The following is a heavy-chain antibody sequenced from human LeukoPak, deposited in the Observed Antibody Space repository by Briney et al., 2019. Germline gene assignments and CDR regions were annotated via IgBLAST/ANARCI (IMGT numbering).Heavy chain of an antibody. D-gene: IGHD6-6*01. J-gene: IGHJ3*02. CDR3: AREHEESSSEEIDAFDI. CDR1: GGTFSSYA. CDR2: IIPIFGTA. V-gene: IGHV1-69*01. Sequence: ASVKVSCKASGGTFSSYAISWVRQAPGQGLEWMGGIIPIFGTANYAQKFQGRVTITADESTSTAYMELSSLRSEDTAVYYCAREHEESSSEEIDAFDIWGQGTMVTVSS.